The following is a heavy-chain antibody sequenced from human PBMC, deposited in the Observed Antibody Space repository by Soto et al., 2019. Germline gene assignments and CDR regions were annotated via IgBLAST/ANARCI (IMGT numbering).Heavy chain of an antibody. CDR3: ARAPPQGELLYYYYYGMDV. Sequence: PSETLSLTCAVYGGSFSGYYWSWIRQPPGKGLEWIGEINHSGSTNYNPSLKSRVTISVDTSKNQFSLKLSSVTAADTAVYYCARAPPQGELLYYYYYGMDVWGQGTTVTVSS. CDR1: GGSFSGYY. CDR2: INHSGST. J-gene: IGHJ6*02. D-gene: IGHD3-10*01. V-gene: IGHV4-34*01.